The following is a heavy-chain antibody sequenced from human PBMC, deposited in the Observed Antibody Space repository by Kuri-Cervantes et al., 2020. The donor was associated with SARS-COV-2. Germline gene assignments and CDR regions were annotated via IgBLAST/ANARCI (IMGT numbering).Heavy chain of an antibody. CDR2: IKQDGSEK. CDR3: ARADGITIFWLVTYFDY. J-gene: IGHJ4*02. V-gene: IGHV3-7*01. CDR1: GFTFSTYS. Sequence: GESLKISCAASGFTFSTYSMNWVRQAPGKGLEWVANIKQDGSEKYYVDSVKGRFTISRDNAKNSLYLQMNSLRAEDTAVYYCARADGITIFWLVTYFDYWGQGTLVTVSS. D-gene: IGHD3-9*01.